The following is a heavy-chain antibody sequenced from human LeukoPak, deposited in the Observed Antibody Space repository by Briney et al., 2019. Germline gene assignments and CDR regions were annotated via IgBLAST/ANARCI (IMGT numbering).Heavy chain of an antibody. Sequence: KPSETLSLTCTVSGGSISSYYWSWIRQPPGKGLEWIGYIYYSGSTNYNPSLKSRVTISVDTSKNQFSLKLSSVTAADTAVYYCASWIVVVPAARGAFDIWGQGTMDTVSS. CDR1: GGSISSYY. V-gene: IGHV4-59*01. D-gene: IGHD2-2*01. J-gene: IGHJ3*02. CDR2: IYYSGST. CDR3: ASWIVVVPAARGAFDI.